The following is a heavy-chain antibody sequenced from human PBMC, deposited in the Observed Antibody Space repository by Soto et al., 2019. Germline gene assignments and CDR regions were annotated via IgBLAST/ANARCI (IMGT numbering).Heavy chain of an antibody. D-gene: IGHD3-10*01. CDR1: GYTFTSYD. J-gene: IGHJ6*02. CDR3: ARGSIPYYYGSGSSQHYYYYGMDV. Sequence: AASVKVSCKXSGYTFTSYDINWVRQATGQGLEWMGWMNPNSGNTGYAQKFQGRVTMTRNTSISTAYMELSSLRSEDTAVYYCARGSIPYYYGSGSSQHYYYYGMDVWGQGTTVTVSS. V-gene: IGHV1-8*01. CDR2: MNPNSGNT.